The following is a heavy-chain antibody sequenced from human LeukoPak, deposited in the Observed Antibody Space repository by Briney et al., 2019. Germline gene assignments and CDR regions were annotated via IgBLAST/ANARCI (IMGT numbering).Heavy chain of an antibody. J-gene: IGHJ3*02. CDR2: IYHTGST. D-gene: IGHD6-19*01. CDR3: ARVLWLAVAGTVRAFDM. CDR1: GGSIRSNNW. Sequence: SGTLSLTCAVSGGSIRSNNWWSWVRQPPGKGLEWIGDIYHTGSTNYNPSLKSRVTISVDRSKNQFSLKLSSVTAADTAVYYCARVLWLAVAGTVRAFDMWGQGTTVTVSS. V-gene: IGHV4-4*02.